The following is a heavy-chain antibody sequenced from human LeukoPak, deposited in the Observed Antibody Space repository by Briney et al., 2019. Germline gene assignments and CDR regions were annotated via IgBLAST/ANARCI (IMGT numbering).Heavy chain of an antibody. D-gene: IGHD2-2*01. CDR2: IKSKTDGGTA. Sequence: GGSLRLSCAASGFTFSNAWMSWVRHAPGKGLEWVGRIKSKTDGGTADYAAPVKGRFTISRDDSKNTLYLQMNSLRTEDTAVYYCTTDPPYYCSSTSCSYYYYMDVWGKGTTVTVSS. CDR1: GFTFSNAW. J-gene: IGHJ6*03. CDR3: TTDPPYYCSSTSCSYYYYMDV. V-gene: IGHV3-15*01.